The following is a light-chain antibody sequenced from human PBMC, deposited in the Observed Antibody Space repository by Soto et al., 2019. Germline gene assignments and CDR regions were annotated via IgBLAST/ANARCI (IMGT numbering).Light chain of an antibody. CDR3: QQYDTSPWT. J-gene: IGKJ1*01. Sequence: IVLTQSPCSLSLSPGERATLSCRASQSVSSSYLAWYQQKPGQAPRLLIYGASSRATGIPDRFSGSGSGTDFTLTISRLDPEDSAVYYCQQYDTSPWTFGQGTKVDIK. CDR2: GAS. CDR1: QSVSSSY. V-gene: IGKV3-20*01.